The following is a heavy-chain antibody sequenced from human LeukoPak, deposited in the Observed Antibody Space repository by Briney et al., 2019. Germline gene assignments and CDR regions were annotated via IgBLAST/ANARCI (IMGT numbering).Heavy chain of an antibody. CDR2: ISGSGGST. Sequence: GGSLRLSCAASGFTFSSYAMSWVRQAPGKGLEWVSAISGSGGSTYYADSVKGRFTISRDNSKNSLYLQMNSLRAEDTAVYYCARGGSSSWYDPSFDYWGQGTLVTVSS. D-gene: IGHD6-13*01. J-gene: IGHJ4*02. CDR3: ARGGSSSWYDPSFDY. CDR1: GFTFSSYA. V-gene: IGHV3-23*01.